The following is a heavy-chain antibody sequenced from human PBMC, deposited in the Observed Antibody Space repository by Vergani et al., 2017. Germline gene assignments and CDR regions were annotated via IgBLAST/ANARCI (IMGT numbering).Heavy chain of an antibody. D-gene: IGHD2-2*01. CDR2: IAYDGSNK. CDR3: ANLTQGVVPTAHDAFDI. Sequence: QVQLVESGGGLVKPGGSLRLSCAASGFTFSSYAMHWVRQAPGQGLEWVAFIAYDGSNKYYADSVKGRFTISRDNSKNTLYMQMNSLRAEDTGVYYCANLTQGVVPTAHDAFDIWGQGTMVTVSS. J-gene: IGHJ3*02. CDR1: GFTFSSYA. V-gene: IGHV3-30*01.